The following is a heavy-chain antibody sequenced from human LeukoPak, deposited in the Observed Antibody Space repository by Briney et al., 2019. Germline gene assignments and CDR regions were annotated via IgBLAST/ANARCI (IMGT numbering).Heavy chain of an antibody. D-gene: IGHD3-9*01. V-gene: IGHV4-31*03. CDR2: IYYSGST. CDR3: ASLVLRYFDWSGGYFDY. Sequence: SETLSLTCTVSGGSISSGGYYWSWIRQHPGKGLEWIGYIYYSGSTYYNPSLKSRVTISVDTSKNQFSLKLSFVTAADTAVYYCASLVLRYFDWSGGYFDYWGQGTLVTVSS. CDR1: GGSISSGGYY. J-gene: IGHJ4*02.